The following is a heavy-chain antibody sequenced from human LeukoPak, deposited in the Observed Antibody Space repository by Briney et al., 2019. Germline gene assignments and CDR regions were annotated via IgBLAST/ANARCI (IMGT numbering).Heavy chain of an antibody. CDR3: ARDGILDVFDI. D-gene: IGHD1-1*01. V-gene: IGHV3-53*01. Sequence: GGSLRLSCAASGFTVSSNYMSWVRQVPGKGLEWVSVIYSGGSTYYADSVKGRFTISRDNSKNTLYLQMNSLRAEDTAVYYCARDGILDVFDIWGQGTMVTVSS. CDR2: IYSGGST. J-gene: IGHJ3*02. CDR1: GFTVSSNY.